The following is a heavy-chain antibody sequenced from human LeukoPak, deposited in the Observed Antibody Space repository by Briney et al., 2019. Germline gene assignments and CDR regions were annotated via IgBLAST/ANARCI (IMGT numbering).Heavy chain of an antibody. CDR3: ARVLKSYDLPGY. CDR2: INPSGGST. CDR1: GYTFASYY. D-gene: IGHD3-22*01. V-gene: IGHV1-46*01. J-gene: IGHJ4*02. Sequence: GASVKVSCKASGYTFASYYMHWVRQAPGQGLEWMGIINPSGGSTSYAQKFQGRVTMTRDTSTSTVYMELSSLRSEDTAVYYCARVLKSYDLPGYWGQGTLVTVSS.